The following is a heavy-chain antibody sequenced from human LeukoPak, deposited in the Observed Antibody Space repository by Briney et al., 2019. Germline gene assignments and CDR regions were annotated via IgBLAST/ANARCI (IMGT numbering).Heavy chain of an antibody. CDR1: GGSISSYY. CDR3: ARRVTRGYYFDY. CDR2: IYYSGST. V-gene: IGHV4-59*01. D-gene: IGHD5-18*01. Sequence: SETLSLTCTVFGGSISSYYWSWIRQPPGKGLEWIGYIYYSGSTNYNPSLKSRVTISVDTSKNQFSLKLSSVTAADTAVYYCARRVTRGYYFDYWGQGTLVTVSS. J-gene: IGHJ4*02.